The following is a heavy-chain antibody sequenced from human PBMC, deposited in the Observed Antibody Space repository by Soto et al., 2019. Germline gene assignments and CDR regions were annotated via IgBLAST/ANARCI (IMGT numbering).Heavy chain of an antibody. CDR2: ISSSGSTI. J-gene: IGHJ4*02. D-gene: IGHD3-22*01. V-gene: IGHV3-48*04. CDR3: AKDDAVYYDSSGYYYVFDY. Sequence: GGSLRLSCAASGFTFSSYGMHWVRQAPGKGLEWVSYISSSGSTIYYADSVKGRFTISRDNAKNSLYLQMNSLRAEDTAVYYCAKDDAVYYDSSGYYYVFDYWGQGTLVTVSS. CDR1: GFTFSSYG.